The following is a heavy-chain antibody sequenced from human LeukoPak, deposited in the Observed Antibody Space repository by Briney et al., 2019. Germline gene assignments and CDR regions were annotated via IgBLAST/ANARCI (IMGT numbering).Heavy chain of an antibody. V-gene: IGHV5-51*01. J-gene: IGHJ6*04. CDR3: ARLGPSLIVELGGLPMDV. CDR2: IFPGDSDT. D-gene: IGHD1-7*01. CDR1: GYNFTNYW. Sequence: GESLKISCKGSGYNFTNYWIGWVRQMPGKGLEWMGIIFPGDSDTRDSPSFQGQVTISADKSISTTYLQWSSLRASETAIYYCARLGPSLIVELGGLPMDVWGKGTTVTVSS.